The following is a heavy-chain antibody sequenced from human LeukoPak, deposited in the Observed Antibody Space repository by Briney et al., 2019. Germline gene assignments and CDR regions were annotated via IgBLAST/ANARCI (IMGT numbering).Heavy chain of an antibody. CDR1: GFTFSSYS. Sequence: TGGSLRLSCAASGFTFSSYSMNWVRQAPGKGLEWVAYISSSSSTIYYADSVKGRFTISRDNAKNSLYLQMNSLRAEDTAVYYCARRHSTYYYDSTGYYTLGYWGQGTLVTVSS. CDR3: ARRHSTYYYDSTGYYTLGY. V-gene: IGHV3-48*01. CDR2: ISSSSSTI. J-gene: IGHJ4*02. D-gene: IGHD3-22*01.